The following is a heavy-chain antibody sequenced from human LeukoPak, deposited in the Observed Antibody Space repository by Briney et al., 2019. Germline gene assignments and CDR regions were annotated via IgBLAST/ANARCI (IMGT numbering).Heavy chain of an antibody. J-gene: IGHJ4*02. D-gene: IGHD5-12*01. V-gene: IGHV3-23*01. CDR2: FGSGGGSP. CDR1: GFTFGHYA. CDR3: TVDVGGYPLH. Sequence: GGSLRLSCAASGFTFGHYAMNWVRQAPGKGLEWVSSFGSGGGSPYYPDSVKGRFTISRDDSEKTLYLQMNRLRLEDTAIYYCTVDVGGYPLHWGQGTLVIVSS.